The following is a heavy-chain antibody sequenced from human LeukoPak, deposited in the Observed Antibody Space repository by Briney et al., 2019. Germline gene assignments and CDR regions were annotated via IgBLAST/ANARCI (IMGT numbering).Heavy chain of an antibody. Sequence: SETLSLTCTVSGYSISSSSYYWGWVRQPPGKGLEWIGSIYYSGSTYYNPSLKSRVTISVDTSKNQFSLKLSSVTAADTAVYYCARELRYDHLDYWGQGTLVTVSS. D-gene: IGHD5-12*01. CDR3: ARELRYDHLDY. V-gene: IGHV4-39*07. CDR1: GYSISSSSYY. J-gene: IGHJ4*02. CDR2: IYYSGST.